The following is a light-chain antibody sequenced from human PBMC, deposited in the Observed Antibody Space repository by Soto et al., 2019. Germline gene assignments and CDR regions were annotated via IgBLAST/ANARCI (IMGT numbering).Light chain of an antibody. CDR3: SSYRSTSTLWV. Sequence: QSALTQPASVSGSPGQSITISCTGTSSDVGGYNYVSWYQQHPGKAPKLMIYEVTNRPSGVSSRFSGSKSGNTASLTISGLQAEDEADYYCSSYRSTSTLWVFGTGTKLTVL. J-gene: IGLJ1*01. CDR1: SSDVGGYNY. CDR2: EVT. V-gene: IGLV2-14*01.